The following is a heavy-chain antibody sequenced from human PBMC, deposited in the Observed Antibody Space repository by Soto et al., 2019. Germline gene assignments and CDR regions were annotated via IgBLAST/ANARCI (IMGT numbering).Heavy chain of an antibody. CDR2: IYYGGST. CDR3: AKNWNWGSLVH. J-gene: IGHJ4*02. Sequence: SETLSLTCTASGDNISTDYWSWIRQSPGKGLEWIGFIYYGGSTNYNPSLKSRVTISVDTPKNQFSLKLSSVTAADTAVYYCAKNWNWGSLVHWGQGTLVTVSS. CDR1: GDNISTDY. D-gene: IGHD7-27*01. V-gene: IGHV4-59*08.